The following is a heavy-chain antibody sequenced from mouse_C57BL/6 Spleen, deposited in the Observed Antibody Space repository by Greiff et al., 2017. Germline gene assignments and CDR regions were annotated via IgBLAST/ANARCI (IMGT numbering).Heavy chain of an antibody. J-gene: IGHJ4*01. D-gene: IGHD2-13*01. CDR2: INYDGSGT. V-gene: IGHV5-16*01. Sequence: EVMLVESEGGLVQPGSSMKLSCTASGFTFSDYYMAWVRQVPEKGLEWVANINYDGSGTYYLDSLKSRFIISRDNAKNMLYLQMSSLKSEDTATYYCSRRGTNYAMDDWGQGTSVTVSS. CDR3: SRRGTNYAMDD. CDR1: GFTFSDYY.